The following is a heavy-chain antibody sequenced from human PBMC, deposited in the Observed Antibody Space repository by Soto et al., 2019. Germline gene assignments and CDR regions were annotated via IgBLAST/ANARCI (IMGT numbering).Heavy chain of an antibody. CDR2: IYYSGST. D-gene: IGHD1-26*01. CDR3: ASHDSGSYSGDAFDI. V-gene: IGHV4-39*01. CDR1: GGSISSSSYY. J-gene: IGHJ3*02. Sequence: SETLSLTCTVSGGSISSSSYYWGWIRQPPGKGLEWIGSIYYSGSTYYNPSLKSRVTTSVDTSKNQFSLKLSSVTAADTAVYYCASHDSGSYSGDAFDIWGQGTMVTVSS.